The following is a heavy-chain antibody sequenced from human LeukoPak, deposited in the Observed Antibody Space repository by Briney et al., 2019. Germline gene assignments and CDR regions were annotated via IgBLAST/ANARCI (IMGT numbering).Heavy chain of an antibody. V-gene: IGHV3-23*01. D-gene: IGHD1-1*01. CDR1: GFIFGTYT. CDR2: ILGSGDGT. Sequence: PGGSLRLSCAASGFIFGTYTMNCVRQAPGKGLEWVSRILGSGDGTYYADSVKGRFTNSRNNSRNTLYSQMNSPRAEDTALYYCAKEREPDGRWNFDLWGQEILLTVSS. J-gene: IGHJ4*02. CDR3: AKEREPDGRWNFDL.